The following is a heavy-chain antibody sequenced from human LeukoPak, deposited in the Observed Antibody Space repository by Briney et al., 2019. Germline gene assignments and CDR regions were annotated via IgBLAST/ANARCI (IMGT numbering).Heavy chain of an antibody. V-gene: IGHV3-7*04. CDR3: ARAALLRYYYGMDV. CDR1: GFTFSSYW. CDR2: IKQDGSEK. J-gene: IGHJ6*02. D-gene: IGHD2-15*01. Sequence: PGGSLRLSCAASGFTFSSYWMSWVGQAAGKGGEGVGNIKQDGSEKYYVDSVKGRFTISRDNAKNSLYLQLNRLSAEATAVSVVARAALLRYYYGMDVWGQGTTVTVSS.